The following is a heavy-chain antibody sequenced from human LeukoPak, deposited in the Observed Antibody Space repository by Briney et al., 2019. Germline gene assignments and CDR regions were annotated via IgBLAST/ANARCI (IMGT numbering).Heavy chain of an antibody. D-gene: IGHD5-24*01. J-gene: IGHJ6*03. CDR2: IRSKANSYAT. Sequence: GGSLRLSCAASGFTFSGSAMHWVRQASGKGLEGVGRIRSKANSYATAYAASVKGRFTISRDDSKNTAYLQMNSLKTEDTAVYYCTRREEMATIYYYYYYMDVRGKGTTVTVSS. CDR1: GFTFSGSA. V-gene: IGHV3-73*01. CDR3: TRREEMATIYYYYYYMDV.